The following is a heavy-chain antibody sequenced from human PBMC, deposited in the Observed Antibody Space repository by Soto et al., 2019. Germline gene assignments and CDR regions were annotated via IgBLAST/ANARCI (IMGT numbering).Heavy chain of an antibody. V-gene: IGHV3-48*04. Sequence: QLRGSLRLSCAASGFTFSSYSMNWVRQAPGKGLEWVSYISSSSSTIYYADSVKGRFTISRDNAKNSLYLQMNSLRAEDTAVYYCARGMDYLMITFGGVIVNAFDIWGQGTMVTVSS. CDR3: ARGMDYLMITFGGVIVNAFDI. D-gene: IGHD3-16*02. CDR1: GFTFSSYS. CDR2: ISSSSSTI. J-gene: IGHJ3*02.